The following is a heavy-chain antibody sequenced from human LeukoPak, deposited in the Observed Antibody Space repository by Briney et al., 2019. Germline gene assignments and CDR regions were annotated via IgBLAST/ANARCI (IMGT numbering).Heavy chain of an antibody. J-gene: IGHJ6*03. Sequence: GGSLRLSCAASGFTFSDYYMSWIRQAPGKGLEWVSYISSSGSTIYYADSVKGRFTISRDSATNSLYLQMNSLRAEDTAVYYCARAFGGYDSQYFYYYMDVWGKGTTVTVSS. D-gene: IGHD5-12*01. CDR3: ARAFGGYDSQYFYYYMDV. CDR2: ISSSGSTI. V-gene: IGHV3-11*04. CDR1: GFTFSDYY.